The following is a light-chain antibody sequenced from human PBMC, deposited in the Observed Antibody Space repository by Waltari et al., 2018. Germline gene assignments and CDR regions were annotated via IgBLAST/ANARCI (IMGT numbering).Light chain of an antibody. J-gene: IGKJ3*01. Sequence: DVQMTQSPSSLSASIGDRVTITCQASQDITNYLHWYQQKPGKAPNLLIYATSNLESGVPSRFSGSGSGTLFTFTISSLQPEDIATYYCQQYDSLPLTFGPGTTVDV. V-gene: IGKV1-33*01. CDR2: ATS. CDR3: QQYDSLPLT. CDR1: QDITNY.